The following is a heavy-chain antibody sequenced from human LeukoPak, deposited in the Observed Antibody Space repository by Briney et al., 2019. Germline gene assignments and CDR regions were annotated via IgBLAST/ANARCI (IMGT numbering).Heavy chain of an antibody. J-gene: IGHJ5*02. D-gene: IGHD2-2*01. CDR1: GFTFSSYA. CDR3: ARNYQVLSGVHWFDP. Sequence: GGTLRLSCAASGFTFSSYAMHWVRQAPGKGLEWVAVISYDGSNKYYADSVKGRFTISRDNSKNTLYLQMNSLRAEDTAIYYCARNYQVLSGVHWFDPWGQGTLVTVSS. V-gene: IGHV3-30-3*01. CDR2: ISYDGSNK.